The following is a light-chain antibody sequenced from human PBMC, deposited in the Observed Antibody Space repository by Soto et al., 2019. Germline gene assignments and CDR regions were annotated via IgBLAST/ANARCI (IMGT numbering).Light chain of an antibody. J-gene: IGLJ2*01. CDR3: CSYAHISTVV. V-gene: IGLV2-23*01. CDR1: SSDVGSYNL. CDR2: EGS. Sequence: QSALTQPASVSGSPGQAITISCTGISSDVGSYNLVSWYQQHPGKAPKLMIYEGSKRPSGVSTCFSGSKSGNTASLTISGLQAEDEADYYCCSYAHISTVVFGGGTKLTVL.